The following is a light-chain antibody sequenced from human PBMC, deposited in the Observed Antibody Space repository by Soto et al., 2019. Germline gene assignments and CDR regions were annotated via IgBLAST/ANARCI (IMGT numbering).Light chain of an antibody. CDR1: QSVSSN. Sequence: IVMTQSPATLSVSPGERATLSCRASQSVSSNLAWYQQKPGQAPRLLIYDTYTRATGIPARFSGSGSGTEFTLTISSLQSEDFAVYYCQQYNDWPPLTFGGGTKVEIK. J-gene: IGKJ4*01. CDR2: DTY. V-gene: IGKV3-15*01. CDR3: QQYNDWPPLT.